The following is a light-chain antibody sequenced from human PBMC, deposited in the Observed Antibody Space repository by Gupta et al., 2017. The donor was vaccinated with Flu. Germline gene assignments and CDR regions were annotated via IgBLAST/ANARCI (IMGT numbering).Light chain of an antibody. Sequence: DRVTISCRASQGISSYFVAWYQQTAGPAPRLLIYGASGQGSGLPSRFSSSWAGTYFTLTISRLAPEVFAVYYCQQFVSSPWTFGQGTKVEIK. CDR1: QGISSYF. CDR2: GAS. J-gene: IGKJ1*01. V-gene: IGKV3-20*01. CDR3: QQFVSSPWT.